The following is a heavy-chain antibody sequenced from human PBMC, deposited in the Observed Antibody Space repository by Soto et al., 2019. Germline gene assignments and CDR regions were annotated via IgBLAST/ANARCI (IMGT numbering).Heavy chain of an antibody. CDR2: INPSGGGT. D-gene: IGHD3-16*01. CDR1: GYTFTRYY. CDR3: TRTLTPNPAEYFQH. Sequence: ASVKVSCKASGYTFTRYYIHWVRQAPGQGLEWIGMINPSGGGTNYAQKFQARVTMSRDTSTSTAYMELSSLRSEDTAMFYCTRTLTPNPAEYFQHWGQGTLVTVSS. V-gene: IGHV1-46*03. J-gene: IGHJ1*01.